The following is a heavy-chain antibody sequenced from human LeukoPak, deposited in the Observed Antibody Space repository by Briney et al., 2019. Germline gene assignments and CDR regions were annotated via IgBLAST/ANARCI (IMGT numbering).Heavy chain of an antibody. Sequence: GGSLRLSCAASGFTFENYWMIWVRQAPGKGLEWVAHIKEGGSEKYYADSVEGRFTISGDNAKNSLYLEMNGLRVEDTAVYYCARGGSRGSLDNWGQGALVTVSS. J-gene: IGHJ4*02. CDR1: GFTFENYW. CDR3: ARGGSRGSLDN. V-gene: IGHV3-7*04. CDR2: IKEGGSEK. D-gene: IGHD1-26*01.